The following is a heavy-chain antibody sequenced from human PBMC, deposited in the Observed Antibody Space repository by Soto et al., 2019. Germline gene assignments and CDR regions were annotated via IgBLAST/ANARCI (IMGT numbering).Heavy chain of an antibody. J-gene: IGHJ6*03. Sequence: EVQLVESGGGLVQPGGSLRLSCAASGFTFSSYSMNWVRQAPGKGLEWVSYISSSSSTIYYADSVKGRFTISRDNAKNSLYLQMNSLRAEDTAVYYCAREPLPGYNWKGYYYYMDVWGKGTTVTVSS. CDR2: ISSSSSTI. CDR3: AREPLPGYNWKGYYYYMDV. CDR1: GFTFSSYS. V-gene: IGHV3-48*01. D-gene: IGHD1-20*01.